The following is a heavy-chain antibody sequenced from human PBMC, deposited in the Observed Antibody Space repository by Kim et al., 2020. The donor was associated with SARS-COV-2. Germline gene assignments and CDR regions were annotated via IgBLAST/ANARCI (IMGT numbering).Heavy chain of an antibody. Sequence: GGSLRLSCAASGFTFSDHYMDWVRQAPGKGLEWVGRIRNKADSYTTEYAASVKGRFTISRDDSKNSLYLQINSLKTEDTAVYYCTRTLYNNYYGGWFDPWGQGTLVTVSS. V-gene: IGHV3-72*01. CDR2: IRNKADSYTT. CDR3: TRTLYNNYYGGWFDP. D-gene: IGHD3-22*01. CDR1: GFTFSDHY. J-gene: IGHJ5*02.